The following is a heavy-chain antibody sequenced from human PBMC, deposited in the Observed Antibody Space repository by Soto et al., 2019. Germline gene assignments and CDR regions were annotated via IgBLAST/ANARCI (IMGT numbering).Heavy chain of an antibody. Sequence: GGSLRLSCAASGFTFSSYGMHWVRQAPGKGLEWVAVISYDGSDEYYADSVKGRFTISRDNSKNTLYLQMNSLGGEDTAVYYCAKDLYVDSGTYRIFDYWGQGSLVTVSS. D-gene: IGHD1-26*01. J-gene: IGHJ4*02. V-gene: IGHV3-30*18. CDR1: GFTFSSYG. CDR3: AKDLYVDSGTYRIFDY. CDR2: ISYDGSDE.